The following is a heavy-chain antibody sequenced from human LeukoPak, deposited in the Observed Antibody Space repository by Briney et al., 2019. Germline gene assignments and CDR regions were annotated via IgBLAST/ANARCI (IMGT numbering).Heavy chain of an antibody. J-gene: IGHJ4*02. CDR3: ARARRGYFDY. Sequence: SETLSLTCTVSGGSLSSYYFSWIRQSPGKGLEWIAYINYSGSASYNPSLKSRVTISVDTSKNQFSLKLSSVTAADTAVHYCARARRGYFDYWGKGTLVTVSS. CDR2: INYSGSA. CDR1: GGSLSSYY. V-gene: IGHV4-59*01. D-gene: IGHD5-12*01.